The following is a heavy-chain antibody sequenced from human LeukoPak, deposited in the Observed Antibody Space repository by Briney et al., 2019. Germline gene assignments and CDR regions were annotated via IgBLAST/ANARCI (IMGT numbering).Heavy chain of an antibody. CDR3: ARDGLLEWLLYRYNYFDY. D-gene: IGHD3-3*01. V-gene: IGHV4-34*01. CDR1: GGSFSGYY. CDR2: INHSGST. Sequence: SETLSLTCAVYGGSFSGYYWSWIRQPPGKGLEWTGEINHSGSTNYNPSLKSRVTISVDTSKNQFSLKLSSVTAADTAVYYCARDGLLEWLLYRYNYFDYWGQGTLVTVSS. J-gene: IGHJ4*02.